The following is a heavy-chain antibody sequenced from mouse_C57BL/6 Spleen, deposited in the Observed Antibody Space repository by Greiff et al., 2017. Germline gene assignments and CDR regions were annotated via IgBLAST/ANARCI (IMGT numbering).Heavy chain of an antibody. D-gene: IGHD2-14*01. CDR2: IYPGSGST. CDR3: ARVSEGTLYAMDY. CDR1: GYTFPSYW. Sequence: QVQLQQPGAELVKPGASVTMSCKASGYTFPSYWITWVKQSPGHGLEWIGDIYPGSGSTNYNEKFKSKATLTVDTSYRTAYMQLSSLTSEDSAVYYCARVSEGTLYAMDYWGQGTSVTVSS. J-gene: IGHJ4*01. V-gene: IGHV1-55*01.